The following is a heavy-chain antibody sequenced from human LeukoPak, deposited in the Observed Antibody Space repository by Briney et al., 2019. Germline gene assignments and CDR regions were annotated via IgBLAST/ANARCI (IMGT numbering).Heavy chain of an antibody. CDR2: IYYSGYT. J-gene: IGHJ4*02. Sequence: PSETLSLTCTVSGGSISSSSYYWGWIRQPPGKGLEWNGSIYYSGYTYYNPSLESRVTISVDTSKNQFSLKLSSVTAADTAIYYCAKHYMGSSYNRGLDSWGQGTLVTVSS. D-gene: IGHD3-10*01. CDR3: AKHYMGSSYNRGLDS. V-gene: IGHV4-39*01. CDR1: GGSISSSSYY.